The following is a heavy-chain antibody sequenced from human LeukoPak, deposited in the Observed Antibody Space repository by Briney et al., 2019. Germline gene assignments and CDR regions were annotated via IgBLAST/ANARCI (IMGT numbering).Heavy chain of an antibody. CDR1: GGSISSSSYY. Sequence: SETLSLTCTVSGGSISSSSYYWGWIRQPPGKGLEWIGSIYYSGSTYYNPSLKSRVTISVDTSKNQFSLKLGSVTAADTAIYYCARASPYYDVLTGHPGPLDYWGQGTLVIVSS. D-gene: IGHD3-9*01. CDR3: ARASPYYDVLTGHPGPLDY. V-gene: IGHV4-39*07. J-gene: IGHJ4*02. CDR2: IYYSGST.